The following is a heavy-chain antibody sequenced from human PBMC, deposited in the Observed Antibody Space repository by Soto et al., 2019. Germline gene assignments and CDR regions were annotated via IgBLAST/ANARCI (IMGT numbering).Heavy chain of an antibody. CDR1: GNTVPNYA. CDR3: ARDDSGFSGSHYIDYFNY. CDR2: INGGNGNT. D-gene: IGHD1-26*01. V-gene: IGHV1-3*01. J-gene: IGHJ4*02. Sequence: ASVKVSCKASGNTVPNYAIHWVRQAPGQRLEWMGWINGGNGNTYYSEDLQGRVTFTRDTSAGTVYMQLSSLTSEDTAVYYCARDDSGFSGSHYIDYFNYWGQGALVTVSS.